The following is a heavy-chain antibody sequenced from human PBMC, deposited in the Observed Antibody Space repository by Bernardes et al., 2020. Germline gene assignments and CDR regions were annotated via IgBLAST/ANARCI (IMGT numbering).Heavy chain of an antibody. CDR2: IYYSGST. CDR3: ARVAVGYCSSTSCYGRGGGAAFDY. Sequence: SETLSLTCTVSGGSISSYYWSWIRQPPGKGLEWIGYIYYSGSTNYNPSLKSRVTISVDTSKNQFSLKLSSVTAADTAVYYCARVAVGYCSSTSCYGRGGGAAFDYWGQGTLVTVSS. D-gene: IGHD2-2*01. J-gene: IGHJ4*02. V-gene: IGHV4-59*01. CDR1: GGSISSYY.